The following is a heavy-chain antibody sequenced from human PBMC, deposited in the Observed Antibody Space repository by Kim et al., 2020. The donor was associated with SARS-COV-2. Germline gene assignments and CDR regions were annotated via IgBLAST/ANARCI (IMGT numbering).Heavy chain of an antibody. V-gene: IGHV3-30-3*01. CDR2: ISYDGSNK. Sequence: GGSLRLSCAASGFTFSSYAMHWVRQAPGKGLEWVAVISYDGSNKYYADSVKGRFTISRDNSKNTLYLQMNSLRAEDTAVYYCARDPSPAYGGNLDYWGQGTLVTVSS. CDR3: ARDPSPAYGGNLDY. CDR1: GFTFSSYA. D-gene: IGHD4-17*01. J-gene: IGHJ4*02.